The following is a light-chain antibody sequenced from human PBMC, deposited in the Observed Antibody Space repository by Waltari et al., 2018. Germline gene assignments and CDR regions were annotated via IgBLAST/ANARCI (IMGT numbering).Light chain of an antibody. CDR2: DVN. CDR3: CSYAGNYLRV. Sequence: QSALTQPRSVSGSPGQAVTLSCTGTRMDVGSYTYFSWYQQQPGKAPKVIIYDVNARPSGVPDRFSGSKSGNTASLTISGLQAEDEADYYCCSYAGNYLRVFGGGTKLTVL. CDR1: RMDVGSYTY. V-gene: IGLV2-11*01. J-gene: IGLJ2*01.